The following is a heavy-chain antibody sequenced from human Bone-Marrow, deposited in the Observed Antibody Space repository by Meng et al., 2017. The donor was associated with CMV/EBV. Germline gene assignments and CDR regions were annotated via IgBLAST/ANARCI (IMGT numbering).Heavy chain of an antibody. Sequence: SLKISCAASGFTFSNAWMSWVRQAPGKGLEWVSGISWNSGSIGYADSVKGRFTISRDNAKNSLYLQMNSLRAEDTAVYYCARNLYSSSQKSANYYYYYGMDVWGQGTTVAVSS. D-gene: IGHD6-6*01. J-gene: IGHJ6*02. CDR1: GFTFSNAW. CDR3: ARNLYSSSQKSANYYYYYGMDV. V-gene: IGHV3-9*01. CDR2: ISWNSGSI.